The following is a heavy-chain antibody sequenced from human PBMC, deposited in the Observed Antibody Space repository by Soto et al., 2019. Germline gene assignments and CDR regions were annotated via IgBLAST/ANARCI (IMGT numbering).Heavy chain of an antibody. D-gene: IGHD3-9*01. CDR2: ISDDGDKR. Sequence: PGGSLRLSCVGSGFTFSNYGMHWVRQPPGKGLEWVALISDDGDKRYYADSVRGRLIISRDNSKDTLYLQMNSLGPDDTAVYYCASNYDILTGYYISYWGQGTLVTVSS. J-gene: IGHJ4*02. V-gene: IGHV3-30*03. CDR3: ASNYDILTGYYISY. CDR1: GFTFSNYG.